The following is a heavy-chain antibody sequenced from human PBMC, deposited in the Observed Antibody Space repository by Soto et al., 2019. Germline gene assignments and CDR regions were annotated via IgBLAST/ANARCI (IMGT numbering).Heavy chain of an antibody. Sequence: GGSLRLSCVASGFTFTSYSMNWVRQAPGKGLEWVSSISSRGDIYYAYSVKGRFTISRDDAKNSVSLQMNGLRAEETAVYYCAREETAWPLAYGLDVWGQGTTVTVSS. J-gene: IGHJ6*02. V-gene: IGHV3-21*01. CDR3: AREETAWPLAYGLDV. CDR2: ISSRGDI. D-gene: IGHD2-21*02. CDR1: GFTFTSYS.